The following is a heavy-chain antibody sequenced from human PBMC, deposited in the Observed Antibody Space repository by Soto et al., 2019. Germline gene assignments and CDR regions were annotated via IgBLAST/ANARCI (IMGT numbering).Heavy chain of an antibody. Sequence: SVKVSCKASGGTFSSYAISWVRQAPGQGLEWMGGIIPIFGTANYAQKFQGRVTITADESTSTAYMELSSLRSEDTAVYYGANAGTIFCVAIPRCYYYYVMDVWGQGSTVTVSS. CDR1: GGTFSSYA. J-gene: IGHJ6*02. D-gene: IGHD1-7*01. CDR2: IIPIFGTA. CDR3: ANAGTIFCVAIPRCYYYYVMDV. V-gene: IGHV1-69*13.